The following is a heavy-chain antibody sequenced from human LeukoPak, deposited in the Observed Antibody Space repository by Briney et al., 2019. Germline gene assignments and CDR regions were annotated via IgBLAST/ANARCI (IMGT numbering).Heavy chain of an antibody. CDR2: INPNSGGT. V-gene: IGHV1-2*02. D-gene: IGHD2-21*02. CDR3: AKGPVVVTATPTPGDY. J-gene: IGHJ4*02. CDR1: GYTFTVYY. Sequence: ASVKVCCTASGYTFTVYYIDWVRQAPGQGLEWMGWINPNSGGTNYAQKFQGRVTMTRDTSISTAYMELSRLRSDDTAVYYCAKGPVVVTATPTPGDYWGQGTLVTVSS.